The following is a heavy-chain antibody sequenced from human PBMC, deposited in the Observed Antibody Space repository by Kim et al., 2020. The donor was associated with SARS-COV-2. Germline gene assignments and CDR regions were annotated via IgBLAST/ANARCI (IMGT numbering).Heavy chain of an antibody. J-gene: IGHJ4*02. CDR1: GDSVSNYY. CDR3: ARGPSQGIPLDY. CDR2: IFISGSP. V-gene: IGHV4-4*07. Sequence: SETLSLTCTVSGDSVSNYYWSWIRQPAGKGLEWIGRIFISGSPNYNPSLKGRVTMSIDTSGNHFSLQLASLTAADTAIYYCARGPSQGIPLDYWGQGTLVTVSS. D-gene: IGHD6-6*01.